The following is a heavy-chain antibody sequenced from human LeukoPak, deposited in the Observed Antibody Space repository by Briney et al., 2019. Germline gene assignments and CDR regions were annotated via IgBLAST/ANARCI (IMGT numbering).Heavy chain of an antibody. CDR1: GFTFSSYG. CDR3: AKMYYYGSGSYYPFDY. CDR2: ISYDGSNK. Sequence: GGSLRLSCAASGFTFSSYGMHWVRQAPGKGLEWVAVISYDGSNKYYADSVKGRFTISRDNSKNTLYLQMNSLRAEDTAVYYCAKMYYYGSGSYYPFDYWGQGTLVTVSS. J-gene: IGHJ4*02. D-gene: IGHD3-10*01. V-gene: IGHV3-30*18.